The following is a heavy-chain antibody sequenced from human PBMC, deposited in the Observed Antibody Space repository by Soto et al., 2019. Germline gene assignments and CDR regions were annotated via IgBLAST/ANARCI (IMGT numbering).Heavy chain of an antibody. V-gene: IGHV3-23*01. CDR1: GITISNYP. J-gene: IGHJ4*02. CDR3: VKDDGGYPSTAPH. D-gene: IGHD3-22*01. CDR2: ISGSGDRT. Sequence: EVQLLESGGGSVQAGGSLRLSCAASGITISNYPMSWVRQAPGKGLDWVSGISGSGDRTHYADSAKGRFTISKDISKNSLSLQLDSLGVEDTAVYFCVKDDGGYPSTAPHWGQGTLVTVSS.